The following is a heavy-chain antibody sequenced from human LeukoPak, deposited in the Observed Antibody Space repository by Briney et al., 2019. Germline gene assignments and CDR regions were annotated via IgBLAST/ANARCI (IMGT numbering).Heavy chain of an antibody. CDR1: GGSISSSSYY. CDR3: ARQRITMVRGVMLSWFDP. J-gene: IGHJ5*02. Sequence: PSETLSLTCTVSGGSISSSSYYWGWIRQPSGKGLEWIGSIYYSGSTYYNPSLKSRVTISVDTSKNQFSLKQSSVTAADTAVYYCARQRITMVRGVMLSWFDPWGQGTLVTVSS. V-gene: IGHV4-39*01. D-gene: IGHD3-10*01. CDR2: IYYSGST.